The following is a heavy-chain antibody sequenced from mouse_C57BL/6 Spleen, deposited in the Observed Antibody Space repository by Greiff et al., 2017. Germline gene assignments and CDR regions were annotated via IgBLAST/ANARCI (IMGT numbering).Heavy chain of an antibody. D-gene: IGHD1-1*01. CDR1: GYAFSSSW. J-gene: IGHJ2*01. Sequence: QVQLQQSGPELVKPGASVKISCKASGYAFSSSWMNWVKQRPGKGLEWIGRIYPGDGDTNYNGKFKGKATLTADKSSSTAYMQLSSLTSEDSAVYVCAPRVVARGYCEYWGQGTTLTVSS. V-gene: IGHV1-82*01. CDR2: IYPGDGDT. CDR3: APRVVARGYCEY.